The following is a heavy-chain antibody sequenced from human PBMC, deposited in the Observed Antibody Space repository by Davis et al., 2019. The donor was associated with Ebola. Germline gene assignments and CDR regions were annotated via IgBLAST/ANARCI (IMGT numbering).Heavy chain of an antibody. J-gene: IGHJ4*02. Sequence: SVKVSCKASGYTFTSYYMHWVRQAPGQGLEWMGGIIPIFGTANYAQKFQGRVTITADESTSTAYMELSSLRSEDTAVYYCAEGVDTAMVYFDYWGQGTLVTVSS. D-gene: IGHD5-18*01. CDR3: AEGVDTAMVYFDY. CDR1: GYTFTSYY. V-gene: IGHV1-69*13. CDR2: IIPIFGTA.